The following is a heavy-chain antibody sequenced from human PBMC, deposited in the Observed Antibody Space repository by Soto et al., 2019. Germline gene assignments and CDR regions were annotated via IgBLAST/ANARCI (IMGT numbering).Heavy chain of an antibody. CDR1: GFTFSSYD. Sequence: QVQLVESGGGVVQPGRSLRLSCAASGFTFSSYDMHWVRQAPGKGLEWVAVISYDGSKKYYAESVKGRSTIARDNSKDTLYVKMTSLRAEDTAVYYCARSGFDYWGQGTLVTVSS. V-gene: IGHV3-30-3*01. CDR3: ARSGFDY. J-gene: IGHJ4*02. CDR2: ISYDGSKK.